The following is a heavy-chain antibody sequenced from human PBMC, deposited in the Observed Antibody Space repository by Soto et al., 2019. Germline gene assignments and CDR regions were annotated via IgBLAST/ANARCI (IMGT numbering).Heavy chain of an antibody. CDR1: GGSISSYY. J-gene: IGHJ4*02. V-gene: IGHV4-4*09. CDR2: IYDSGST. D-gene: IGHD1-1*01. CDR3: ATHNDRGDPGPLGY. Sequence: QVQLQESGPGLVKPSETLSLTCTVSGGSISSYYWSWIRQPPGTGLEWIGYIYDSGSTNYNPSLNSRVTISVDTSENQFSLKLSSVTAADTAVYYCATHNDRGDPGPLGYWGQGTLVTVSS.